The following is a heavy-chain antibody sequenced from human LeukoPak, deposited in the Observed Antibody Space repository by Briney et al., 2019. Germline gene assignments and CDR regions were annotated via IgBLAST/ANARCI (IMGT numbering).Heavy chain of an antibody. CDR1: GFTFGDYG. V-gene: IGHV3-49*03. Sequence: HPGGSLRLSCTASGFTFGDYGMSWFRQAPGKGLEWVGFIRSEGYGGTTEYAASVKGRFTISRDDSKSIAYLQMNSLKTEDTAVYYCSRGGTYTRGYWGQGTLVTVSS. D-gene: IGHD1-26*01. J-gene: IGHJ4*02. CDR2: IRSEGYGGTT. CDR3: SRGGTYTRGY.